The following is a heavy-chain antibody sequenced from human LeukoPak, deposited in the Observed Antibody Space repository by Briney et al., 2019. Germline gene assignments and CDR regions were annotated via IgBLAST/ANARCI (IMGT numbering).Heavy chain of an antibody. D-gene: IGHD3-10*01. CDR1: GGTFSSYA. CDR2: IIPILGIA. Sequence: VASVKVSCKASGGTFSSYAISWVRQAPGQGLEWMGRIIPILGIANYAQKFQGRVTITADKSTSTAYMELSSLRSEDTAVYYCARDSHFTMVRGGKTDAFDIWGQGTMVTVSS. V-gene: IGHV1-69*04. CDR3: ARDSHFTMVRGGKTDAFDI. J-gene: IGHJ3*02.